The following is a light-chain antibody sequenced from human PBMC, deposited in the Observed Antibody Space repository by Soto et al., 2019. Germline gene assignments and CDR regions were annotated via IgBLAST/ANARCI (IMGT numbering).Light chain of an antibody. CDR1: QSVRSG. J-gene: IGKJ3*01. Sequence: ETVLTQSPATLSSSPGERATLSCRASQSVRSGLAWYQQKPGQAPRLLIYDASSRAAGTPARFSGSGSGTDFTLTISRLEPEDFAVYYCQKRTSWPLTFGPGTKVDIK. CDR3: QKRTSWPLT. V-gene: IGKV3-11*01. CDR2: DAS.